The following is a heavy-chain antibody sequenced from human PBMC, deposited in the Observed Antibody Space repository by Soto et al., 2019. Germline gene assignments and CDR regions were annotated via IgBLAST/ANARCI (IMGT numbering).Heavy chain of an antibody. Sequence: SETLSLTCTVSGGSISSGGYYWSWIRQHPGKGLEWIGYIYYSGSTYYNPSLKSRVTISVDTSKNQFPLKLSSVTAADTAVYYCARAPGYCSSTSCYAYNWFDPWGQGTLVTVSS. D-gene: IGHD2-2*01. J-gene: IGHJ5*02. CDR3: ARAPGYCSSTSCYAYNWFDP. CDR2: IYYSGST. CDR1: GGSISSGGYY. V-gene: IGHV4-31*03.